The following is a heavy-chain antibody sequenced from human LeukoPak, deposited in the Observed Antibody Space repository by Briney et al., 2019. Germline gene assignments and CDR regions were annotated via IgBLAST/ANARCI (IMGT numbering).Heavy chain of an antibody. D-gene: IGHD6-13*01. CDR3: ARDAAAALVVPRGFGP. CDR2: IYYSGST. V-gene: IGHV4-39*07. J-gene: IGHJ5*02. Sequence: SETLSLTCTVSGGSISSSSYYWGWIRQPPGKGLEWLGSIYYSGSTYYNPSLKSRVTISVDTSKNQFSLKLSSVTAADTAVYYCARDAAAALVVPRGFGPWGQGTLVTVSS. CDR1: GGSISSSSYY.